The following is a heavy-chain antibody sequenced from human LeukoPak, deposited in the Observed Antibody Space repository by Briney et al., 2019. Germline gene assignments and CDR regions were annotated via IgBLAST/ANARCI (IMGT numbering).Heavy chain of an antibody. D-gene: IGHD3-3*01. CDR3: ARAPTAAPHYDFWSGYSYNWFDP. CDR1: GYTFTGYY. J-gene: IGHJ5*02. CDR2: INPNSGGT. Sequence: GASVKVSCKASGYTFTGYYMHWVRQAPGQGLEWMGWINPNSGGTNYAQKSQGRVTMTRDTSISTAYMELSRLRSDDTAVYYCARAPTAAPHYDFWSGYSYNWFDPWGQGTLVTVSS. V-gene: IGHV1-2*02.